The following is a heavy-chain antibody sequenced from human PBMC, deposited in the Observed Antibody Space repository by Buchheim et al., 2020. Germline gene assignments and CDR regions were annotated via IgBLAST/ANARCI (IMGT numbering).Heavy chain of an antibody. CDR1: GFTFSSHS. CDR2: ISSSSSYI. V-gene: IGHV3-21*01. CDR3: ARGPYVWGSYRYSVYFDY. D-gene: IGHD3-16*02. Sequence: EVQLVESGGGLVKPGGSLRLSCAASGFTFSSHSMNWVRQAPGKGLEWVSSISSSSSYIYYADSVKGRFTIPRDNAKNSPYLQMNSLRAEDTAVYYCARGPYVWGSYRYSVYFDYWGQGTL. J-gene: IGHJ4*02.